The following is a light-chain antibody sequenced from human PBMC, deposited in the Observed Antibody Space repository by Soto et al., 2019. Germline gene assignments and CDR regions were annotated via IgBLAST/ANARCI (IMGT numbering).Light chain of an antibody. CDR2: DAS. J-gene: IGKJ5*01. V-gene: IGKV3-11*01. CDR1: QSVSSY. CDR3: QQRSNWPSIT. Sequence: EIVLTQSPATLSLSPGERATLSCRASQSVSSYLAWYQQKPGQAPRLLIYDASNRATGTPARFSGSGSGTDFTLTISSLEPEDVAVYHCQQRSNWPSITFGQGTRLEIK.